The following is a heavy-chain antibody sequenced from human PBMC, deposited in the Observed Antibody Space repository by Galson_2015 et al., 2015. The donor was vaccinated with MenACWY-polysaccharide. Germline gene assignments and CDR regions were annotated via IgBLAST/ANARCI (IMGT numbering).Heavy chain of an antibody. D-gene: IGHD2-2*01. CDR1: GFTFSSYW. Sequence: SLRLSCAASGFTFSSYWMSWVRQAPGKGLEWVANIRQAGSEKYYVDSVKGRFTISRDNAKNSLYLQMNSLRAEDTAVYYCARDFRVLPAANWPPSSHDYWGQGTLVTVSS. J-gene: IGHJ4*02. CDR3: ARDFRVLPAANWPPSSHDY. CDR2: IRQAGSEK. V-gene: IGHV3-7*01.